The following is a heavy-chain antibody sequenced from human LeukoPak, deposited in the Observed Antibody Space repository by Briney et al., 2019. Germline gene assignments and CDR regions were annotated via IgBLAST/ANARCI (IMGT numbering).Heavy chain of an antibody. D-gene: IGHD3-22*01. CDR1: GGSISSYY. CDR2: IYDSGST. Sequence: SETLSLTCTVSGGSISSYYWSWIRQPPGKGLEWIGYIYDSGSTNYNPSLKGRVTISVDTSKNQFSLKLSSVTAADTAVYYCACLTTADAFDIWGQGTMVTVSS. V-gene: IGHV4-59*01. CDR3: ACLTTADAFDI. J-gene: IGHJ3*02.